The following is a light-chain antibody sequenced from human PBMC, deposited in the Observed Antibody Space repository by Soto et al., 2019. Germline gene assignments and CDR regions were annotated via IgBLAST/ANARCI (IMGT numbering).Light chain of an antibody. CDR1: QTINNN. CDR2: GAS. V-gene: IGKV3-15*01. Sequence: VMTQAPATLSVSQGERVTLSCRASQTINNNVAWYQLKDGQVPRLLIYGASTRDTDVPARFSGSGSGTEFTLTISSLKPEDAQTYFCQQLNSYTQTFGQGTRLDI. CDR3: QQLNSYTQT. J-gene: IGKJ5*01.